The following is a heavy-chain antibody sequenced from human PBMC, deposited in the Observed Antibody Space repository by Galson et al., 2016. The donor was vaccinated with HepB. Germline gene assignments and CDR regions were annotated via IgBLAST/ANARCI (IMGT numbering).Heavy chain of an antibody. V-gene: IGHV3-9*01. Sequence: SLRLSCAGSGFSFDDYAMHWVRQAPGKGLEWVSGISWNSGSIGYADSVKGRFTISRDNAKTSLYLQMNSLRGEDTGLYYCAKDKKRISSRGWRSNSGMDVWGQGTTVTVSS. CDR3: AKDKKRISSRGWRSNSGMDV. D-gene: IGHD3-10*01. J-gene: IGHJ6*02. CDR1: GFSFDDYA. CDR2: ISWNSGSI.